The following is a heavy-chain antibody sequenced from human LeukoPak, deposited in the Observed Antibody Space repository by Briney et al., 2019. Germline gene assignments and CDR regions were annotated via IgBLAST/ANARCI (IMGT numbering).Heavy chain of an antibody. CDR2: IIPILGTA. D-gene: IGHD6-19*01. J-gene: IGHJ1*01. CDR1: GGTFSSYA. CDR3: ASARYSSGWYLEYFQH. Sequence: GASVKVSCKASGGTFSSYAISWVRQAPGQGLEWMGRIIPILGTANYAQKFQGRVTITTDESTSTAYMELSSLRSEDTAVYYCASARYSSGWYLEYFQHWGQGTLVTVSS. V-gene: IGHV1-69*05.